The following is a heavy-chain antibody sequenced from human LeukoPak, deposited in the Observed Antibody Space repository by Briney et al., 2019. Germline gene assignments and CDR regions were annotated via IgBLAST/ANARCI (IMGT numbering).Heavy chain of an antibody. J-gene: IGHJ4*02. Sequence: SETLSLTCSVSGASISSGSNYWGWIRQPPGKTLEWIGSIYSSGSTYYNPSLKSRVTISVDTSKNQFSLKLSSVTAADTAVYYCARQLGVFDYWGQGTLVTVSS. CDR1: GASISSGSNY. D-gene: IGHD7-27*01. V-gene: IGHV4-39*07. CDR3: ARQLGVFDY. CDR2: IYSSGST.